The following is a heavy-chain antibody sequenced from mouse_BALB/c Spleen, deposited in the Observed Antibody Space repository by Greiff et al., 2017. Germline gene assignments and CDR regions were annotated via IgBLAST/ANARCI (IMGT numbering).Heavy chain of an antibody. Sequence: QVQLQQSGPELVKPGASVRISCKASGYTFTSYYIHWVKQRPGQGLEWIGWIYPGNVNTKYNEKFKGKATLTADKASSTAYMQLSSLTSEYSAVYFCARERGYYYAMDYWGQGTSVTVSS. D-gene: IGHD2-2*01. CDR2: IYPGNVNT. CDR1: GYTFTSYY. J-gene: IGHJ4*01. V-gene: IGHV1S56*01. CDR3: ARERGYYYAMDY.